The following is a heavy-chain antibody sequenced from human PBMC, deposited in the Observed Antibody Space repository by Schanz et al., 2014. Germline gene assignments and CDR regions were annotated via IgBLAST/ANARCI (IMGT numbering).Heavy chain of an antibody. CDR1: GFTFSSYV. Sequence: VQLVESGGGVVQPGGSLRLSCAASGFTFSSYVMHWVRQAPGRGLEWVALIRYDGSNKYYADSVKGRFTISRDNSRNTLYLQMDGLRAEDTAVYYCAKPPPGYLITWYTYYFVSWGQGTLVTVSS. CDR2: IRYDGSNK. V-gene: IGHV3-30*02. D-gene: IGHD1-1*01. CDR3: AKPPPGYLITWYTYYFVS. J-gene: IGHJ4*02.